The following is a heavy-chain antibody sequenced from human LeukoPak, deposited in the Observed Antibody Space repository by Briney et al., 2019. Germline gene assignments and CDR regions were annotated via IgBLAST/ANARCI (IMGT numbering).Heavy chain of an antibody. V-gene: IGHV1-46*01. Sequence: GASVKVSCKASGYTFTSYYMHWVRQAPGQGLEWMGIINPSGGSTSYAQKFQGRVTMTRDTSTSTAYMELSSLRSEDTAVYYCAADTWLLNEDPDYYYYYYMDVWGKGTTVTVSS. CDR1: GYTFTSYY. J-gene: IGHJ6*03. CDR2: INPSGGST. D-gene: IGHD3-22*01. CDR3: AADTWLLNEDPDYYYYYYMDV.